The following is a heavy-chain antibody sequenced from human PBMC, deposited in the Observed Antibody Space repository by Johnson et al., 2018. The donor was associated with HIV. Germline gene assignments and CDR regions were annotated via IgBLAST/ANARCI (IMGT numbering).Heavy chain of an antibody. CDR1: GFTFSSYG. CDR3: ARDFVAIGECTAFDI. D-gene: IGHD2-8*01. V-gene: IGHV3-30*02. J-gene: IGHJ3*02. Sequence: QVKLVESGGGVVQPGKSLRLYCAASGFTFSSYGMHWVRQAPGKGLEWVAFIRYDGSNKYYADSVTGRFTISRDNSKNTMYLQMNSLRAEDTDLYYCARDFVAIGECTAFDIWGQGTMVTVSS. CDR2: IRYDGSNK.